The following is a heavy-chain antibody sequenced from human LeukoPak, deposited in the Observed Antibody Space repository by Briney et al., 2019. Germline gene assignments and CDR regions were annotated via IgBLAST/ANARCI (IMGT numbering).Heavy chain of an antibody. J-gene: IGHJ4*02. D-gene: IGHD4-17*01. CDR1: GFTSSTYS. V-gene: IGHV3-21*01. CDR2: ISSSSDSI. Sequence: SGGSLRLSCAASGFTSSTYSMNWVRRAPGKGLEWVSSISSSSDSIYYADSVKGRFTISRDNAKNSLYLQMNSLRDEDTAVYYCARGRPTAVTTFDYWGQGTLVTVSS. CDR3: ARGRPTAVTTFDY.